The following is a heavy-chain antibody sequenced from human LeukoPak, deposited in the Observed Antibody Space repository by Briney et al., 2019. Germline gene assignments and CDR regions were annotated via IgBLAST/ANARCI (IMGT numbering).Heavy chain of an antibody. CDR2: ISSSSSYI. CDR3: ARPGVGATTIDYYYYYMDV. Sequence: GGSLRLSCAASGFTFSSYAMNWVRQAPGKGLEWVSSISSSSSYIYYADSVKGRFTISRDNAKNSLYLQMNRLRAEDTAVYYCARPGVGATTIDYYYYYMDVWGKGTTVTVSS. V-gene: IGHV3-21*01. D-gene: IGHD1-26*01. J-gene: IGHJ6*03. CDR1: GFTFSSYA.